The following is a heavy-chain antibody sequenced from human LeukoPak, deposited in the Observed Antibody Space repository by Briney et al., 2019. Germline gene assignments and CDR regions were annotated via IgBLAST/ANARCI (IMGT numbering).Heavy chain of an antibody. CDR2: INPNSGGT. J-gene: IGHJ4*02. V-gene: IGHV1-2*02. CDR1: GSTFTGYY. Sequence: ASVTLSCKASGSTFTGYYFHWVRQAPGQGLEWMGWINPNSGGTNYAQKFQGRVTITRDTSIITAYMELSRLRSDDTAVYYCARGALGGYRIDYWGQGTLVTVSS. CDR3: ARGALGGYRIDY. D-gene: IGHD5-24*01.